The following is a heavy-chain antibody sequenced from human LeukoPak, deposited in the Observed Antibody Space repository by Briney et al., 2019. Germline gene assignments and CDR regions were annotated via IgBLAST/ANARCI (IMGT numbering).Heavy chain of an antibody. D-gene: IGHD5-18*01. CDR3: ARISQLWSPALDY. V-gene: IGHV4-30-2*01. CDR1: GGSISSGGYS. J-gene: IGHJ4*02. Sequence: SETLSLTCAVSGGSISSGGYSWSWIRQPPGKGLEWIGYIYHSGSTYYNPSLKSRVTISVDRSKNQFSLKLSSVTAADTAVYYCARISQLWSPALDYWGQGTLVIVSS. CDR2: IYHSGST.